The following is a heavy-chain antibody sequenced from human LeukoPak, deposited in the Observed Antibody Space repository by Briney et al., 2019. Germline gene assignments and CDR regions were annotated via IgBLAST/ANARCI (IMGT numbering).Heavy chain of an antibody. CDR2: INHSGYT. D-gene: IGHD4-17*01. J-gene: IGHJ4*02. V-gene: IGHV4-34*01. CDR1: GVPFDDYY. CDR3: TRVTTGHDY. Sequence: SETLSLTCAVSGVPFDDYYWAWVRQTPGKGLEWIGEINHSGYTNDSPSLKSRVTLSIDTSRRQFSLNLRSVTVADAGTYYCTRVTTGHDYWGQGTLVTVSS.